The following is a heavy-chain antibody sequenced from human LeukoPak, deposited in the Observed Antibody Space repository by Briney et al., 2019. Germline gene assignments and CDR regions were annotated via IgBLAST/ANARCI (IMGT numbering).Heavy chain of an antibody. D-gene: IGHD1-26*01. V-gene: IGHV3-21*01. CDR3: ARTLWELLNPFDY. J-gene: IGHJ4*02. Sequence: KPGGSLRLSCAAPGITFSNYNMNWVRQAPGKGLEWISSITSSSSYTFYADSVKGRFTISRDNAKNSLYLQMNSLRAEDTAVYYCARTLWELLNPFDYWGQGTLVTVSS. CDR2: ITSSSSYT. CDR1: GITFSNYN.